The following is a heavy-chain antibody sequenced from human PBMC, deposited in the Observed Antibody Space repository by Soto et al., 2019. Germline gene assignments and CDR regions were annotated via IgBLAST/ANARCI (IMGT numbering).Heavy chain of an antibody. V-gene: IGHV1-18*01. CDR1: GYIFVNYG. CDR3: VMVDNYVTPTPQDV. CDR2: ISPYTGNT. Sequence: QVQLVQSGDEVKKPGASVKVSCKASGYIFVNYGIAWVRQAPGQGLEWMGWISPYTGNTHSASKVQGRLTMTTDTSTSTAYMDLGSLTSDDAAVYYCVMVDNYVTPTPQDVWGQGTTVTVSS. J-gene: IGHJ6*02. D-gene: IGHD3-16*01.